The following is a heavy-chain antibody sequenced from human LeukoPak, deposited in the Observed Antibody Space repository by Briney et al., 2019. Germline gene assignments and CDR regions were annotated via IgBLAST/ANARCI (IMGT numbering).Heavy chain of an antibody. CDR2: IYSDGST. Sequence: GGSLRLSCAASGFTVSSNYMSWVRQAPGKGLEWVSVIYSDGSTYYADSVKGRFTISRDDAKNSLFLQMNSLRAEDTATYYCARGEFGDYYYFYMDIWGKGTTVTASS. D-gene: IGHD2/OR15-2a*01. CDR3: ARGEFGDYYYFYMDI. CDR1: GFTVSSNY. J-gene: IGHJ6*03. V-gene: IGHV3-53*01.